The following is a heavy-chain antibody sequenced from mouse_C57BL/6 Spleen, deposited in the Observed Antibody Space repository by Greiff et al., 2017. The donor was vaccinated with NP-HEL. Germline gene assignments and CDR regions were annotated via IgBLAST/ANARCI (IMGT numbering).Heavy chain of an antibody. CDR3: VRGGSSDAMDY. J-gene: IGHJ4*01. D-gene: IGHD3-1*01. V-gene: IGHV10-1*01. Sequence: EVMLVESGGGLVQPKGSLKLSCAASGFSFNTYAMNWVRQAPGKGLEWVARIRSKSNNYATYYADSVKDRFTISREDSESMLYLQMNNLKTEDTAMYYCVRGGSSDAMDYWGQGTSVTVSS. CDR1: GFSFNTYA. CDR2: IRSKSNNYAT.